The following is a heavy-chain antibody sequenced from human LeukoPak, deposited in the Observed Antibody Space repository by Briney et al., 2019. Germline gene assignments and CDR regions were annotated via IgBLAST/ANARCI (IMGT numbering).Heavy chain of an antibody. CDR2: INPNSGGT. D-gene: IGHD6-13*01. CDR3: ARAGYSSSWVDY. CDR1: GYTFTGYY. V-gene: IGHV1-2*06. Sequence: ASVNVSCKASGYTFTGYYMHWVRQAPGQGLEWMGRINPNSGGTNYAQKFQGRVTMTRDTSISTAYMELSRLRSDDTAVYYCARAGYSSSWVDYWGQGTLVTVSS. J-gene: IGHJ4*02.